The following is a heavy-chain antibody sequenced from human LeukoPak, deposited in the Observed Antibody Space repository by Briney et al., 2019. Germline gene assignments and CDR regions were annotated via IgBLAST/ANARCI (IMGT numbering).Heavy chain of an antibody. Sequence: SVRVSCKASGGTFSSYAISWVRQAPGQGLEWMGGIIPIFGTANYAQKFQGRVTITADESTCTAYMELSSLRSEDTAVYYCARHPGKTRPGIAVSAVRGYYFDYWGQGTLVTVSS. CDR3: ARHPGKTRPGIAVSAVRGYYFDY. V-gene: IGHV1-69*01. CDR2: IIPIFGTA. CDR1: GGTFSSYA. D-gene: IGHD6-19*01. J-gene: IGHJ4*02.